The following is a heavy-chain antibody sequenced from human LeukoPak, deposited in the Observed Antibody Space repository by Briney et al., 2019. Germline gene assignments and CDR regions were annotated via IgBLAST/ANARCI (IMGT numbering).Heavy chain of an antibody. CDR1: GGSISSGGYY. CDR2: IYYSGST. D-gene: IGHD2-15*01. CDR3: ARHPFATPFDY. V-gene: IGHV4-31*03. Sequence: PSETLSLTCTVSGGSISSGGYYWSWIRQHPGKGLEWIGYIYYSGSTYYNPSLKSRVTISIDTSKNQLSLTLHSVTAADTAVYYCARHPFATPFDYWGQGILVTVSS. J-gene: IGHJ4*02.